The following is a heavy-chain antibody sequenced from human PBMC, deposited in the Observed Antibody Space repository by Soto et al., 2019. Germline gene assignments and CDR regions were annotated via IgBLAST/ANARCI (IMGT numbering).Heavy chain of an antibody. CDR3: ARAVGGVGVVKVFGWFDP. Sequence: QVQLVQSGAEVKKPGSSVKVSCKASGGTFSSYAISWVRQAPAQGLEWMGGIIPIYGTPSYAQKFQGRVTITADEVKSQAYMEPSSLRCADTAVYSCARAVGGVGVVKVFGWFDPWCQGSLVIV. CDR2: IIPIYGTP. CDR1: GGTFSSYA. D-gene: IGHD3-3*01. V-gene: IGHV1-69*19. J-gene: IGHJ5*02.